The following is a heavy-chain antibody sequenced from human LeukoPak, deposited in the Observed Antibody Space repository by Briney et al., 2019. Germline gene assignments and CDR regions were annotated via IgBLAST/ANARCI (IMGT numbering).Heavy chain of an antibody. CDR2: IYTSGST. J-gene: IGHJ5*02. CDR1: GGSISSYY. V-gene: IGHV4-4*07. CDR3: ARVSLQRGVVNHNWFDP. Sequence: SETLSLTCTVSGGSISSYYWSWIRQPAGKGLEWLGRIYTSGSTNYNPSLKSRVTMSVDTSKNQFSLKLSSVTAADTAVYYCARVSLQRGVVNHNWFDPWGQGTLVTVSS. D-gene: IGHD3-3*01.